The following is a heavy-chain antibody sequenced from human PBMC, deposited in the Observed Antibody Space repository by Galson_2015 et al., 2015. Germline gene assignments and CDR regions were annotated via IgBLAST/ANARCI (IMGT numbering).Heavy chain of an antibody. D-gene: IGHD5/OR15-5a*01. Sequence: SLRLSCAASGFTFSSYDMHWVRQAPGKGLEWVSSISSSSSYIHYADSVKGRFTISRDNAKNSLYLQMNSLRAEDTAVYYCARGFLGYSVSWLVDYWGQGTLVTVSS. V-gene: IGHV3-21*01. CDR2: ISSSSSYI. J-gene: IGHJ4*02. CDR3: ARGFLGYSVSWLVDY. CDR1: GFTFSSYD.